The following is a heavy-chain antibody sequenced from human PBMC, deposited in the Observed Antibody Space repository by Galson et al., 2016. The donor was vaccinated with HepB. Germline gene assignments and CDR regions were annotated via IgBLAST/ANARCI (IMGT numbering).Heavy chain of an antibody. CDR3: AKDQDDSILGYYFDH. CDR1: GFTFSDYG. CDR2: ISPAGYG. J-gene: IGHJ4*02. D-gene: IGHD2-15*01. Sequence: SLRLSCAASGFTFSDYGVTWVRQAPGKGLEWVSAISPAGYGYYPASLRGRFAISRDNSKNMLYLQMNSLRAEDTAVYYCAKDQDDSILGYYFDHWGQGTLVTVSS. V-gene: IGHV3-23*01.